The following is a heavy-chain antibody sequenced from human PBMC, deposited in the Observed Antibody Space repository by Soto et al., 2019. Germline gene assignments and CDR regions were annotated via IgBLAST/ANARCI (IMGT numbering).Heavy chain of an antibody. CDR2: IKQDGSEK. CDR3: ARDYYDYDLSPGRSYYYYYGMDV. CDR1: GFTFSSYW. Sequence: HPVGSLRLSCAASGFTFSSYWMSWVRQAPGKGLEWVANIKQDGSEKYYVDSVKGRFTISRDNAKNSLYLQMNSLRAEDTAVYYCARDYYDYDLSPGRSYYYYYGMDVWGQGTTVTVSS. D-gene: IGHD3-16*01. V-gene: IGHV3-7*01. J-gene: IGHJ6*02.